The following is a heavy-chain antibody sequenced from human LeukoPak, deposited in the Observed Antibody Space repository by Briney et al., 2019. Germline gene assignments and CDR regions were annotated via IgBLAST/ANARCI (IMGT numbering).Heavy chain of an antibody. CDR1: GGSISSYY. Sequence: SETLSLTCTVSGGSISSYYWSWIRQPAGKGLEWIGYIYYSGSANYNPSLKSRVIISVDTSKNQFSLKLSSVTAADTAVYYCARDSRLNHFDYWGQGTLVTVSS. V-gene: IGHV4-59*01. J-gene: IGHJ4*02. CDR2: IYYSGSA. D-gene: IGHD2-2*01. CDR3: ARDSRLNHFDY.